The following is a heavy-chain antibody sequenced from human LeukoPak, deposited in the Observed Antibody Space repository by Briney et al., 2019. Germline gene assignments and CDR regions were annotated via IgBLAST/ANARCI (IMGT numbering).Heavy chain of an antibody. V-gene: IGHV3-66*01. Sequence: GGSLRLSCAASEFSVGSNYMTWVRQAPGKGLEWVSLIYSGGSTYYADSVKGRFTISRDNAKNSLYLQMNSLRAEDTAVYYCASEPPSSGSYYPYYFDYWGQGTLVTVSS. CDR3: ASEPPSSGSYYPYYFDY. J-gene: IGHJ4*02. CDR1: EFSVGSNY. D-gene: IGHD1-26*01. CDR2: IYSGGST.